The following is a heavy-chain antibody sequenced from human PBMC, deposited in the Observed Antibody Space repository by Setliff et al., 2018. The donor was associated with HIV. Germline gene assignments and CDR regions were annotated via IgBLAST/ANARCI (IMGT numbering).Heavy chain of an antibody. CDR1: GGSITSGSHY. Sequence: SETLSLTCTVSGGSITSGSHYWSWIRQPAGKGLEWIGRIYSNGRTTHNPSLKSRVTISVDASKNQFFLQLISVTAADTAVYYCARQGGYNSPLMVWGQGKLVTVSS. CDR2: IYSNGRT. D-gene: IGHD3-10*01. CDR3: ARQGGYNSPLMV. V-gene: IGHV4-61*02. J-gene: IGHJ4*02.